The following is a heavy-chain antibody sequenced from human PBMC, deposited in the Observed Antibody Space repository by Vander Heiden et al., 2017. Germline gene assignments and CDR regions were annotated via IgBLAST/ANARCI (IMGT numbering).Heavy chain of an antibody. CDR3: ARDEGRGYYYGMDV. D-gene: IGHD3-10*01. CDR2: IWYDGSNK. Sequence: QVQLVESGGGVVQPGRSVRLSCAAPGFAFGSYGMHWVRQAPGKGLEWVAVIWYDGSNKYYADSVKGRFTISRDNSKNTLYLQMNSLRAEDTAVYYCARDEGRGYYYGMDVWGQGTTVTVSS. J-gene: IGHJ6*02. CDR1: GFAFGSYG. V-gene: IGHV3-33*01.